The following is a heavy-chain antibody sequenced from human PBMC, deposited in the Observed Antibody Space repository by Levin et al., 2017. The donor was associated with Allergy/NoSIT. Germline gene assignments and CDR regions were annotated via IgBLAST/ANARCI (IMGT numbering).Heavy chain of an antibody. Sequence: PSETLSLTCAVYGGSFSGHYWSWIRQPPGKGLEWIGEINHSGSTNYNPSLKSRVTISVDTSKNQFSLKLSSVTAADTAVYYCAGFCSGGSCYSHAWGQGTLVTVSS. V-gene: IGHV4-34*01. CDR1: GGSFSGHY. CDR3: AGFCSGGSCYSHA. D-gene: IGHD2-15*01. J-gene: IGHJ5*02. CDR2: INHSGST.